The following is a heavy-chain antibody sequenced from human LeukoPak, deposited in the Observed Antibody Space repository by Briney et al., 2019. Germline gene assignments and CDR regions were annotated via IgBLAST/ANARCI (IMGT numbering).Heavy chain of an antibody. Sequence: SVKVSCKASGGTFSSYAISWVRQAPGQGLERMGRIIPILGIANYAQKFQGRVTITADKSTSTAYMELSSLRSEDTAVYYCAKSPYSSGLYDYWGQGTLVTVSS. D-gene: IGHD6-19*01. CDR2: IIPILGIA. V-gene: IGHV1-69*04. CDR3: AKSPYSSGLYDY. CDR1: GGTFSSYA. J-gene: IGHJ4*02.